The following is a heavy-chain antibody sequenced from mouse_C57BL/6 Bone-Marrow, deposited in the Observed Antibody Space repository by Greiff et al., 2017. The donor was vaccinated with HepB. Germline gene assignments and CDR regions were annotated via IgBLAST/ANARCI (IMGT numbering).Heavy chain of an antibody. D-gene: IGHD1-1*01. CDR1: GFTFSSYA. J-gene: IGHJ3*01. CDR3: ARAPYGSSEAWFAY. V-gene: IGHV5-4*03. Sequence: EVKVVESGGGLVKPGGSLKLSCAASGFTFSSYAMSWVRQTPEKRLEWVATISDGGSYTYYPDIVKGRFTISRDNAKNNLYLQMSHLKSEDTAMYYCARAPYGSSEAWFAYWGQGTLVTVSA. CDR2: ISDGGSYT.